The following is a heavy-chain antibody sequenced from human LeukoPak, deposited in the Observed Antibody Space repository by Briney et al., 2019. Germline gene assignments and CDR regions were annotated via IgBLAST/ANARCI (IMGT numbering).Heavy chain of an antibody. V-gene: IGHV5-51*01. CDR1: GYSFTSYW. Sequence: GESLKISCKGSGYSFTSYWIGWVRQMPGKGLEWMGIIYPGDSDTRYSPSFQGQGTISADKSISTAYLQWSSLTASDTAMYYCARPISSSSNDAFDIWGQGTMVTVSS. J-gene: IGHJ3*02. D-gene: IGHD6-6*01. CDR2: IYPGDSDT. CDR3: ARPISSSSNDAFDI.